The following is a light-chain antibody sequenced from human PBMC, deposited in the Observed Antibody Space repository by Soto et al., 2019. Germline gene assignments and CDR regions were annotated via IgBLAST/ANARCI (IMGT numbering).Light chain of an antibody. V-gene: IGKV3-11*01. J-gene: IGKJ4*01. CDR2: HAS. Sequence: EIVLTQSPGTLSLSPGERATLSCRASQSINRHLAWYLQEPGQAPRLLFYHASRRPTGIPDRFSVSGSGTDFTLTISRLEPGDFVLYYCQHPPTSFGGGTKVDIK. CDR3: QHPPTS. CDR1: QSINRH.